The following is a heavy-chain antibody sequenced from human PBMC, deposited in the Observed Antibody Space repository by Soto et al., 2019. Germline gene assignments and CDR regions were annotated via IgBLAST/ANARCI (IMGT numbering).Heavy chain of an antibody. CDR2: ISYDGSNK. D-gene: IGHD2-2*01. CDR1: GFTFSSYG. CDR3: AVSSSMYHHDY. V-gene: IGHV3-30*03. J-gene: IGHJ4*02. Sequence: GGSLRLSCAASGFTFSSYGMHWVRQAPGKGLVWVAVISYDGSNKYYADSGKGRFTISRDNSKNTLYLQMNSLRAEDTAVYYCAVSSSMYHHDYWGQGPLGTVAS.